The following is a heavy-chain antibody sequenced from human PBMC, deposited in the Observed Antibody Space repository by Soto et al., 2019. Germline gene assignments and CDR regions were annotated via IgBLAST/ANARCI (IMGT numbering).Heavy chain of an antibody. CDR3: ARGRYGSGSYFVGYYYYGMDV. J-gene: IGHJ6*02. CDR1: GDSVSSNSAA. Sequence: SQTLSLTCAISGDSVSSNSAAWNWIRQSPSRGLEWLGRTYYRSKWYNDYAVSVKSRITINPDTSKNQFSLQLNSVTPEDTAVYYCARGRYGSGSYFVGYYYYGMDVWGQGTTVTVSS. CDR2: TYYRSKWYN. D-gene: IGHD3-10*01. V-gene: IGHV6-1*01.